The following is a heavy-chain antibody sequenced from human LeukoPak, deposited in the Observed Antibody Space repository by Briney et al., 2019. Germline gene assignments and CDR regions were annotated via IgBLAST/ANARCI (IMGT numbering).Heavy chain of an antibody. V-gene: IGHV3-23*01. CDR2: ISGSGGST. CDR3: AKESIVVVPAAIGWFDP. J-gene: IGHJ5*02. Sequence: SGGSLRLSCAASGFTFSSYAMSWVRQAPGKGLEWVSAISGSGGSTYYADSVKGRFTISRDNSKNTLYLQMNSLRAEDTAVYYCAKESIVVVPAAIGWFDPWGQGTLVTVSS. D-gene: IGHD2-2*02. CDR1: GFTFSSYA.